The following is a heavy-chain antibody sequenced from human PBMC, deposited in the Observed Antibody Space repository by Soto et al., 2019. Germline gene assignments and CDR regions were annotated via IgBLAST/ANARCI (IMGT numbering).Heavy chain of an antibody. J-gene: IGHJ4*02. Sequence: QVQLVESGGGVVQPGRSLRLSCAASGFTFSSYAMHWVRQAPGKGLEWVAVISYDGSNKYYADSVKGRFTISRDNSKNTLYLQMNSLRAEDTAVYYCARDSSLIHGYFDYWGQGTLVTVSS. CDR2: ISYDGSNK. CDR3: ARDSSLIHGYFDY. V-gene: IGHV3-30-3*01. CDR1: GFTFSSYA.